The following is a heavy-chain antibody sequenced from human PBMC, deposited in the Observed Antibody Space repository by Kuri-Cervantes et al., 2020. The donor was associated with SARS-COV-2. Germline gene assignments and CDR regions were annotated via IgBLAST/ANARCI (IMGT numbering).Heavy chain of an antibody. Sequence: ASVKVSCKVSGYTLTELSMHWVRQAPGKGLEWMGGLDPEDGETIYAQKFQGRVTMTEDTSTDTAYMELSSLRSEDTAVYYCAREWAYIAAAALETDYWGQGTLVTVSS. V-gene: IGHV1-24*01. J-gene: IGHJ4*02. D-gene: IGHD6-13*01. CDR1: GYTLTELS. CDR2: LDPEDGET. CDR3: AREWAYIAAAALETDY.